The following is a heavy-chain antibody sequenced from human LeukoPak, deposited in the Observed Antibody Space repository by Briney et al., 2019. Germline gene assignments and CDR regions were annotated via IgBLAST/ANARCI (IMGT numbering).Heavy chain of an antibody. D-gene: IGHD3-22*01. V-gene: IGHV3-30*18. CDR3: AKDQGVQYYYDSSGKENDY. CDR1: GFTFSSYG. Sequence: GGSLRLSCAASGFTFSSYGMHWVRQAPGKGLEWVAVISYDGSNKYYADSVKGRFTISRDNYKNTLYLQMNSLRAEDTDVYYCAKDQGVQYYYDSSGKENDYWGQGTLVTVSS. CDR2: ISYDGSNK. J-gene: IGHJ4*02.